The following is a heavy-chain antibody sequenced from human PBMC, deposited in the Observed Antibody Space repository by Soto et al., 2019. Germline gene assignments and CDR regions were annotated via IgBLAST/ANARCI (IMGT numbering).Heavy chain of an antibody. CDR2: ISGSGGST. D-gene: IGHD6-19*01. CDR1: GFTFSSYA. CDR3: AKDRLTSSGWYWEAFDI. V-gene: IGHV3-23*01. Sequence: GGSLRLSCAASGFTFSSYAMSWVRQAPGKGLEWVSAISGSGGSTYYADSVKGRFTISRDNSKNTLYLQMNSLRAEDTAVYYCAKDRLTSSGWYWEAFDIWGQGTMVTVSS. J-gene: IGHJ3*02.